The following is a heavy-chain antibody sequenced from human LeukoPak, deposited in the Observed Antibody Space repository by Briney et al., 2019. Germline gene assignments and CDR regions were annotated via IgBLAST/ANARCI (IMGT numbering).Heavy chain of an antibody. D-gene: IGHD3-10*01. J-gene: IGHJ3*02. Sequence: GGSPRLSCAASGLTFSSYSMSWVRQAPGKGLEWVSYISSSSNTIYYADPVKGRFTSTRDNAKNSLYLQMNSLRDEDTAVYYCASQRGDVLLAFDIWGQGTMVTVSS. V-gene: IGHV3-48*02. CDR3: ASQRGDVLLAFDI. CDR2: ISSSSNTI. CDR1: GLTFSSYS.